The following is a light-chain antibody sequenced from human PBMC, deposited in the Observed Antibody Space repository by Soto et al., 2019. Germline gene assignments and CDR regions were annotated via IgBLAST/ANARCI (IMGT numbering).Light chain of an antibody. CDR1: QSVNSN. J-gene: IGKJ1*01. CDR3: QQSNNWPKT. CDR2: DAS. Sequence: EIVMTQSPATLSVSPGETATLSCRASQSVNSNLAWYQQKPGQAPRLLISDASTRAAGLPATFSGSGSGTEFTLTISSLQSEDFAVYFCQQSNNWPKTFGQGTKVEIK. V-gene: IGKV3-15*01.